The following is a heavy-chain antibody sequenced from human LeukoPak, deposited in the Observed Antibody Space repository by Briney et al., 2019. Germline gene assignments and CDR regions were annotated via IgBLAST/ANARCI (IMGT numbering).Heavy chain of an antibody. CDR2: IWYGGSNK. V-gene: IGHV3-30*02. CDR3: AKDIAYYYDSSGPLFDN. J-gene: IGHJ4*02. D-gene: IGHD3-22*01. Sequence: GGSLRLSCAASGFTFSSYGMHWVRQAPGKGLEWVAVIWYGGSNKYYADSVKGRFTISRDNSKNTLYLQMNSLRAEDTAVYYCAKDIAYYYDSSGPLFDNWGQGTLVTVSS. CDR1: GFTFSSYG.